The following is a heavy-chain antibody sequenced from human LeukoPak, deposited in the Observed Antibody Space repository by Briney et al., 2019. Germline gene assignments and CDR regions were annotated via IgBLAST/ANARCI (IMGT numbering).Heavy chain of an antibody. V-gene: IGHV4-30-4*01. D-gene: IGHD2-21*02. Sequence: SETLSLTCTISGGSISSGDYYWSWIRQPPGKGLEWIGYIYYIGNTFYNPSLKSRVTISVDTSKNQFSLKLSSVTAADTAVYYCASAYCGGDCTPYWYFDLWGRGTLVTVSS. CDR3: ASAYCGGDCTPYWYFDL. CDR1: GGSISSGDYY. CDR2: IYYIGNT. J-gene: IGHJ2*01.